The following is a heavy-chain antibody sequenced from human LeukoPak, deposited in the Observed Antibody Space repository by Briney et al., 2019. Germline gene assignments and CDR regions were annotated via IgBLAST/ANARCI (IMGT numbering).Heavy chain of an antibody. CDR1: GGIFGNYA. V-gene: IGHV1-69*13. CDR3: ARGPNYYSSYMDV. Sequence: SVKVSCRFSGGIFGNYAISWVRQAPGQGLEWMGGIIAFFGTTNYAQKFQGRVTITADESTSTASMELSSLRSEDTAVYYCARGPNYYSSYMDVWGKGTTVTVSS. J-gene: IGHJ6*03. CDR2: IIAFFGTT.